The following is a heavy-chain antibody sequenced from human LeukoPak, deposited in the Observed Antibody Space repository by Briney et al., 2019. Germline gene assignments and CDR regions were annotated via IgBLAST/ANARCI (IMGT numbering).Heavy chain of an antibody. CDR2: ISGSGGST. V-gene: IGHV3-23*01. CDR3: ARHYYYDSSGYHLDAFDI. D-gene: IGHD3-22*01. Sequence: PGGSLRLSCAASGFTFSSYAMSWVRQAPGKGLEWVSAISGSGGSTYYADSVKGRFTISRDNSKNTLYLQMNSLRAEDTAVYYCARHYYYDSSGYHLDAFDIWGQGTMVTVSS. J-gene: IGHJ3*02. CDR1: GFTFSSYA.